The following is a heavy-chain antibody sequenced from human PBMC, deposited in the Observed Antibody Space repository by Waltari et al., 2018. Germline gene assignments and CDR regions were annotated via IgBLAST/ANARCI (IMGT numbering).Heavy chain of an antibody. D-gene: IGHD3-22*01. CDR1: GGSISSSSYY. Sequence: QLQLQESGPGLVKPSETLSLTCTVSGGSISSSSYYWGWLRQPPGKGLEWIGSIYYSGSTYYNPSLKSRVTISVDTSKNQFSLKLSSVTAADTAVYYCARRLPYYYDSSGYYYDYWGQGTLVTVSS. CDR2: IYYSGST. V-gene: IGHV4-39*01. CDR3: ARRLPYYYDSSGYYYDY. J-gene: IGHJ4*02.